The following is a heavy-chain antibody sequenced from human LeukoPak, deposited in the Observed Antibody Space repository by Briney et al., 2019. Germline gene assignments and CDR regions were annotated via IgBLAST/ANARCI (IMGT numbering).Heavy chain of an antibody. CDR1: GFTFSSYS. CDR3: ARNDYSSSAYFY. D-gene: IGHD6-6*01. V-gene: IGHV3-48*04. J-gene: IGHJ4*02. Sequence: GGTLRLSCAASGFTFSSYSMNWVRQAPGKGLEWISYISSGASAIYYADSVKGRFTISRDNAKNSLYLQMNSLRAEDTAVYYCARNDYSSSAYFYWGQGPLVTVSS. CDR2: ISSGASAI.